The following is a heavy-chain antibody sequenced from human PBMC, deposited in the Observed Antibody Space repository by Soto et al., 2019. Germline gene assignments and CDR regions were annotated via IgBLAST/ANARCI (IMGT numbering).Heavy chain of an antibody. CDR1: GGSFSNYG. J-gene: IGHJ6*02. CDR3: VRGTRDCSVFSCYTPQGSFYSGMDV. D-gene: IGHD2-2*02. CDR2: IIPMFGTP. V-gene: IGHV1-69*01. Sequence: QVPVMQSGAGVKKPGSSVKVSCKASGGSFSNYGISWVRQAPGQGLEWMGGIIPMFGTPSDAQKFRDRVTIYADESTSTAYMDLSRLRSDDTAMYYCVRGTRDCSVFSCYTPQGSFYSGMDVWGQGTTVTVSS.